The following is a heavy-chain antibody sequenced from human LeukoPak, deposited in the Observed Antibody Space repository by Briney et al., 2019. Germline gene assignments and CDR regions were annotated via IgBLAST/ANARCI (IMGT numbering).Heavy chain of an antibody. CDR3: ARDSCSSTSCYSQYYYYGMDV. D-gene: IGHD2-2*01. V-gene: IGHV3-48*01. CDR2: ISSSSSTI. J-gene: IGHJ6*02. Sequence: GGSLRLSCAASGFTFSSYSMNWVRQAPGKGLEWVSYISSSSSTIYYADSVKGRFTISRDNAKNSLYLQMNSLRAEDTAVYHCARDSCSSTSCYSQYYYYGMDVWGQGATVTVSS. CDR1: GFTFSSYS.